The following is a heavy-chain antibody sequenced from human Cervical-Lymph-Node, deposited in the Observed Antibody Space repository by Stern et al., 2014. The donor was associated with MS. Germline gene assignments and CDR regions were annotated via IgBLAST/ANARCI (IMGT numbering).Heavy chain of an antibody. CDR1: GDSISSYF. J-gene: IGHJ4*02. CDR2: ISYSGSP. V-gene: IGHV4-59*01. CDR3: AREAPGGSGWTPFDY. D-gene: IGHD6-19*01. Sequence: VQLVESGPGLVKPSETLSLTCTVSGDSISSYFWSWIRQSPGKGLEWIGYISYSGSPNYIPSLKIRVTISGDTSKNHLSLKLRSVTAADTAVYYCAREAPGGSGWTPFDYWGQGILVTVSS.